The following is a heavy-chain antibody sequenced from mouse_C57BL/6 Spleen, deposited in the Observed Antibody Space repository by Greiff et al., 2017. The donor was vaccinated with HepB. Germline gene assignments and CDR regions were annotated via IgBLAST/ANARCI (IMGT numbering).Heavy chain of an antibody. Sequence: EVQLQQSGAELVKPGASVKLSCTASGFNIKDYYMHWVKQRTEQGLEWIGRIDPEDGETKYAPKFQGKATITADTSSNTAYLQRSSLTSEDTAVYYCARRSPPNYYGSSYYYAMDYWGQGTSVTVSS. CDR3: ARRSPPNYYGSSYYYAMDY. CDR1: GFNIKDYY. D-gene: IGHD1-1*01. CDR2: IDPEDGET. V-gene: IGHV14-2*01. J-gene: IGHJ4*01.